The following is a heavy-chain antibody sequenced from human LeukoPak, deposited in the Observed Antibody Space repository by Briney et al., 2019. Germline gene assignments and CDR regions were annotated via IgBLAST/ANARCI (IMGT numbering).Heavy chain of an antibody. J-gene: IGHJ3*02. Sequence: NPSETLSLTCTVSGDSISSYYWSWIRQPPGKGLEWIGYIYYSGTTNYNPSPKSRVTISVDTSKNQFSLKLSSVTAADTAVYYCARRRPAHDAFDIWGQGTLVTVSS. CDR2: IYYSGTT. CDR3: ARRRPAHDAFDI. D-gene: IGHD2-2*01. V-gene: IGHV4-59*01. CDR1: GDSISSYY.